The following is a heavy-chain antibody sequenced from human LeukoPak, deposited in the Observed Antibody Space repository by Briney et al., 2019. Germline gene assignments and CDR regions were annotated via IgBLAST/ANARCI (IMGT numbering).Heavy chain of an antibody. CDR1: GFTFSSYA. Sequence: GGSLRLSCAASGFTFSSYAMSWVRQAPGKGLEWVSSIGSSGSYIYYADSLTGRFTISRDNAKNSLYLQMNSLRAEDTAMYYCARRATTERGHSYGLDFWGQGTLITVSS. CDR2: IGSSGSYI. CDR3: ARRATTERGHSYGLDF. J-gene: IGHJ4*02. D-gene: IGHD5-18*01. V-gene: IGHV3-21*01.